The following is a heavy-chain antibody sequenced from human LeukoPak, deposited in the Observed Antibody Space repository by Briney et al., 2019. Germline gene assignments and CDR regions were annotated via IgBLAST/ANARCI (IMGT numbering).Heavy chain of an antibody. V-gene: IGHV1-18*01. CDR3: ARVSWFDELPNY. D-gene: IGHD3-10*01. CDR2: IGAYNVNT. Sequence: ASRRPSCKAAVYTVTTSGISCVPRAPGHGLEWMGWIGAYNVNTDYAPKLHGRVTMTTDSSTSTAYMDLRSLRPDDTAVYYCARVSWFDELPNYWGQGTLVSVSS. CDR1: VYTVTTSG. J-gene: IGHJ4*02.